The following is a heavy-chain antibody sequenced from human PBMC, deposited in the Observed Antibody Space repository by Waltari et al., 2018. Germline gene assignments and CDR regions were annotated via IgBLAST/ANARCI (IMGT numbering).Heavy chain of an antibody. CDR3: ATGASSYGSL. Sequence: QVQLQESGPGLLKPAETLSLTCTVSGGSISSQYWTWIRQPPGKGLEWIGYIYYSGNTRYNPSLESRVTISVETSKNQFSLKLSSVTAADTAVYYCATGASSYGSLWGQGTLVTVSS. V-gene: IGHV4-59*11. CDR2: IYYSGNT. CDR1: GGSISSQY. D-gene: IGHD5-18*01. J-gene: IGHJ4*02.